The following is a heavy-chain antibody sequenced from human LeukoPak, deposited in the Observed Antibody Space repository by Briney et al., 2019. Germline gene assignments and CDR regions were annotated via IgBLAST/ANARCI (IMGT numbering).Heavy chain of an antibody. CDR2: ISSSSNTI. Sequence: PGGSLRLSCAASGFTFSSHSMNWVRQAPGKGLGWGSYISSSSNTIYYADSVKGRFTISRDNDKNSLFLQMNSLRAEDTAVYYCARGKGSSGWYSVYNYYYYMDVWGKGTTVTISS. V-gene: IGHV3-48*01. CDR1: GFTFSSHS. J-gene: IGHJ6*03. CDR3: ARGKGSSGWYSVYNYYYYMDV. D-gene: IGHD6-19*01.